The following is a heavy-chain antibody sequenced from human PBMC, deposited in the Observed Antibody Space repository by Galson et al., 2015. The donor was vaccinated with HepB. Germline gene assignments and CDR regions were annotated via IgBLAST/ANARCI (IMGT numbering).Heavy chain of an antibody. V-gene: IGHV1-69*10. CDR3: ARDYNYYFDSSGYDAFDI. CDR1: GGTFSSYP. Sequence: SVKVSCKASGGTFSSYPISWVRQAPGQGLEWMGGVIPILGIANYAQKFQGRVTITADKSTSTAYMELSSLRSEDTAVYYCARDYNYYFDSSGYDAFDIWGQGTMVTVSS. CDR2: VIPILGIA. D-gene: IGHD3-22*01. J-gene: IGHJ3*02.